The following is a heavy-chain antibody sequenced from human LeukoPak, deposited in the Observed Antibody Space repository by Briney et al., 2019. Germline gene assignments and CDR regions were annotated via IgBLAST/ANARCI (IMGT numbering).Heavy chain of an antibody. V-gene: IGHV4-59*08. CDR1: GGSINTYY. Sequence: SETLSLTCTVSGGSINTYYWSWIRQPPGKGLEWIGNIYFSGSTNYNPSLKSRVTISVDTSKNQFSLNLRSVTAADTAVYYCARAFYCGGDCCIDYWGQGTLVIVSS. CDR3: ARAFYCGGDCCIDY. D-gene: IGHD2-21*02. J-gene: IGHJ4*02. CDR2: IYFSGST.